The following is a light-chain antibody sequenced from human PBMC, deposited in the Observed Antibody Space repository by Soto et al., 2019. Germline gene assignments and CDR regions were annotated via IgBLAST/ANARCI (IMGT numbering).Light chain of an antibody. V-gene: IGKV3-15*01. Sequence: EIVMTQSPATLFVFPGERTTLSCRASHSVSRHLPWYHQKPGQAPSLLIYGPSTRATGIPARFSGSGSGTAFSLTISSLQSDDFAVYYCQHYNSWPPYNFGQGNKLEIK. CDR1: HSVSRH. J-gene: IGKJ2*01. CDR3: QHYNSWPPYN. CDR2: GPS.